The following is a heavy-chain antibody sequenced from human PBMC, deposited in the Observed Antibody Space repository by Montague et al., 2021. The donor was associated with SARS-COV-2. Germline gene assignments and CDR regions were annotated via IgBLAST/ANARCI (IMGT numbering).Heavy chain of an antibody. D-gene: IGHD2-15*01. CDR1: GFTFRNYA. V-gene: IGHV3-23*01. CDR3: AKDMRGGSPRYIDF. CDR2: ISGSADNT. J-gene: IGHJ4*02. Sequence: SLRLSCAASGFTFRNYAMSWVRQAPGKGPEWVSCISGSADNTYHADSVKGRFTISRDNSKNTLYLQMNSLRAEDTALYYCAKDMRGGSPRYIDFWGQGALVTVSS.